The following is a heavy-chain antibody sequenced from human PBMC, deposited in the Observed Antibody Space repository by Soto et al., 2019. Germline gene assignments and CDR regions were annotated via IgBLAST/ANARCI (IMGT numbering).Heavy chain of an antibody. CDR2: IYYSGST. V-gene: IGHV4-61*01. Sequence: QVQLQESGPGLVKPSETLSLTCTVSGVSVSSGSYYWSWIRQPPGKGLEWLGKIYYSGSTDYNPSLKSRVTIAIDTSKHQVSLKLSSVTAADTAVYYCARDYGGDYWGQGTLVTVSS. J-gene: IGHJ4*02. CDR3: ARDYGGDY. CDR1: GVSVSSGSYY. D-gene: IGHD4-17*01.